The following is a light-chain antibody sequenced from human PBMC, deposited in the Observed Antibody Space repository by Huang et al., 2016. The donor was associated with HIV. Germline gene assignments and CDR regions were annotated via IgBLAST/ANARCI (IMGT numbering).Light chain of an antibody. CDR2: GAS. J-gene: IGKJ4*01. CDR1: QSFSSN. Sequence: EIVMTQSPATLSVSPGERATLSCRASQSFSSNLAWYQQKPGQAPRRLIYGASTRATGIPARFSGSGSGTEFTLTISSLQSEDFAVYYCQQYNNWPPVFGGGTKVEIK. V-gene: IGKV3-15*01. CDR3: QQYNNWPPV.